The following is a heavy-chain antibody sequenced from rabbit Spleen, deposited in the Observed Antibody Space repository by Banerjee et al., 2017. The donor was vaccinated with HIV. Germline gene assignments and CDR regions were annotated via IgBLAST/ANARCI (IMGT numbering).Heavy chain of an antibody. D-gene: IGHD8-1*01. CDR3: ARDTGSSFSSYGMDL. CDR2: IAGGSSGFT. J-gene: IGHJ6*01. CDR1: GFSFSGSYY. V-gene: IGHV1S45*01. Sequence: QEQLEESGGDLVKPGASLTLTCTASGFSFSGSYYMCWVRQAPGKGLEWISCIAGGSSGFTYSATWAKGRFTISKTSSTTVTLQMTSLTVADTATYFCARDTGSSFSSYGMDLWGPGTLVTVS.